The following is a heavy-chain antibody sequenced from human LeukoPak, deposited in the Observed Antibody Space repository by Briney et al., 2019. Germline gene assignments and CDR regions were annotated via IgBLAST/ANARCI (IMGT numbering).Heavy chain of an antibody. Sequence: SQTLSLTCAISGDSVSSNSVAWNWIRQSPSRGLEWLGRTYYRSEWYNDYAVSVKSRITINPDTSKNQFSLQMNSVTPEDTAVYYCAGGGYCSGGNCYFDYWGQGTLVTVSS. CDR3: AGGGYCSGGNCYFDY. J-gene: IGHJ4*02. CDR2: TYYRSEWYN. V-gene: IGHV6-1*01. CDR1: GDSVSSNSVA. D-gene: IGHD2-15*01.